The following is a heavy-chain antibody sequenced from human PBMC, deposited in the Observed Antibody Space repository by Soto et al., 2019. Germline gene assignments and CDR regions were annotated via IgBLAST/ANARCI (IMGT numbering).Heavy chain of an antibody. Sequence: GGSLRLSCAASGFTFSSYGMHWVRQAPGKGLEWVAVISYDGSNKYYADSVKGRFTISRDNSKNTLYLQMNSLRAEDTAVYYCAKEGYLPPSQLLSGINWFDPWGQGTLVTVSS. CDR3: AKEGYLPPSQLLSGINWFDP. D-gene: IGHD2-2*01. V-gene: IGHV3-30*18. CDR2: ISYDGSNK. CDR1: GFTFSSYG. J-gene: IGHJ5*02.